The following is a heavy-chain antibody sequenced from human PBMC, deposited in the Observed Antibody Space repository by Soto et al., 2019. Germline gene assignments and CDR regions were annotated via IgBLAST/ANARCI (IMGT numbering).Heavy chain of an antibody. V-gene: IGHV1-8*01. CDR2: MNPNSGNT. J-gene: IGHJ6*01. CDR3: ARDRGITGTEAYYYGMDV. CDR1: GYTFTSYD. Sequence: ASVKVSCKASGYTFTSYDINWVRQATGQGLEWMGWMNPNSGNTGYAQKFQGRVTMTRNTSISTAYMELSSLRSEDTAVYYCARDRGITGTEAYYYGMDVWGQGTTVTVSS. D-gene: IGHD1-7*01.